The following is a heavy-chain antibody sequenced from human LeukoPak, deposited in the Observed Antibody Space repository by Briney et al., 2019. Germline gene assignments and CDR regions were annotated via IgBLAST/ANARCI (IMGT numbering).Heavy chain of an antibody. CDR3: ARVYRISLNDAFDI. J-gene: IGHJ3*02. CDR1: GYTFTGYY. V-gene: IGHV1-2*02. Sequence: ASVTVSCKASGYTFTGYYMHWVRQAPGQGLEWMGWINPNSGGTNYEQKFQGRVSMTRDTSISTAFMDLTTLTSDDTAVYYCARVYRISLNDAFDIWGQGTVVSVSS. CDR2: INPNSGGT. D-gene: IGHD2-15*01.